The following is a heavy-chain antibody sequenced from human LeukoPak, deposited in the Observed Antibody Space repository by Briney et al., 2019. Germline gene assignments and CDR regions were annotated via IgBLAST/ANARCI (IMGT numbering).Heavy chain of an antibody. Sequence: SETLSLTCTVSGGSISSSSYYWGWIRQPPGKGLEWIGSLYYSGSTYYNPSLKSRVTISVDTSKNQFSLKLSSVTAADTAVYYCARLDSSGWYDWGQGTLVTVSS. D-gene: IGHD6-19*01. J-gene: IGHJ4*02. V-gene: IGHV4-39*01. CDR3: ARLDSSGWYD. CDR1: GGSISSSSYY. CDR2: LYYSGST.